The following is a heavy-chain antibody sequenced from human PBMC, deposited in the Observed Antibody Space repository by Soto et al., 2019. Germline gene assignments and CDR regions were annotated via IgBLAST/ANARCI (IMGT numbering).Heavy chain of an antibody. CDR1: GFTFSNYA. CDR2: IYGSASKT. J-gene: IGHJ3*01. D-gene: IGHD6-19*01. V-gene: IGHV3-23*01. Sequence: GGSLRLSCAASGFTFSNYAMNWVRQAPGKGLEWVSGIYGSASKTFYADSVGGRFTISRDNAKSTLYPQMNSLSAEDTAVYFCARGDSSGWTADALDVWGQGTMVTVSS. CDR3: ARGDSSGWTADALDV.